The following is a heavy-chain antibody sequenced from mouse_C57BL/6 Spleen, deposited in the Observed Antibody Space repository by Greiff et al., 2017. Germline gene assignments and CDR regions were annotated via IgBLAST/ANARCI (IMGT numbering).Heavy chain of an antibody. Sequence: VQLQQSGGGLVKPGGSLKLSCAASGFTFSDYGMHWVRQAPEKGLEWVAYISSGSSTIYYADTVKGRFTISRDNAKNTLFLQMTSLRSENTAMYYCARDYYDSSNDYWGQGTPLTVSS. CDR3: ARDYYDSSNDY. D-gene: IGHD1-1*01. V-gene: IGHV5-17*01. CDR2: ISSGSSTI. J-gene: IGHJ2*01. CDR1: GFTFSDYG.